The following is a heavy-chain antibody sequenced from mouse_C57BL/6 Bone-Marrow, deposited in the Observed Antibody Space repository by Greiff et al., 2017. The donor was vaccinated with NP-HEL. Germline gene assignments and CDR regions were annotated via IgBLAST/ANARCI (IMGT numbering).Heavy chain of an antibody. CDR1: GYSFTGYY. CDR2: INPSTGGT. J-gene: IGHJ3*01. D-gene: IGHD2-3*01. Sequence: VQLQQSGPELVKPGASVKISCKASGYSFTGYYMTWVKQSPEKSLEWIGEINPSTGGTTYNQKFKAKATLTVDKSSSTAYMQLKSLTSEDSAVYYCARASYDDWGKGTLVTVSA. V-gene: IGHV1-42*01. CDR3: ARASYDD.